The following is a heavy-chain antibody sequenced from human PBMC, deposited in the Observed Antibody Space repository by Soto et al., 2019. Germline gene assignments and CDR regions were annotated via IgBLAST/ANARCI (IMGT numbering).Heavy chain of an antibody. Sequence: GGSLRLSCAASGFTFSSYAMSWVRQAPGKGLEWVSAISGSGGSTYYADSVKGRFTISRDNSKNTLYLQMNSLRAEDTAVYYCAKLWNPGFGEEGAIDIWGQGTMVTVSS. CDR2: ISGSGGST. V-gene: IGHV3-23*01. J-gene: IGHJ3*02. CDR1: GFTFSSYA. D-gene: IGHD3-10*01. CDR3: AKLWNPGFGEEGAIDI.